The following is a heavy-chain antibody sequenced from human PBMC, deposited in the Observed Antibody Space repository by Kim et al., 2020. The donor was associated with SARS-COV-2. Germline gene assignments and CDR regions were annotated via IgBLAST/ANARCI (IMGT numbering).Heavy chain of an antibody. CDR2: INPSGGST. V-gene: IGHV1-46*01. D-gene: IGHD3-10*01. Sequence: ASVKVSCKASGYTFTSYYMHWVRQAPGQGLEWIGIINPSGGSTSYAQKFQGRVTMTRDTSTSTVYMELSSLRSEDTAVYYCARMFEMVRGVTPSRNDTPEYYYGMDVWGQGTTVTVSS. CDR1: GYTFTSYY. CDR3: ARMFEMVRGVTPSRNDTPEYYYGMDV. J-gene: IGHJ6*02.